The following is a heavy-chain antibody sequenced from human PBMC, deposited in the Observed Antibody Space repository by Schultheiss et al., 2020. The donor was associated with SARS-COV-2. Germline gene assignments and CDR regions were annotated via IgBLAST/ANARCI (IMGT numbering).Heavy chain of an antibody. CDR3: ARDGGLPGMVGLTTYNYYGMDV. CDR2: IYYSGST. D-gene: IGHD2-8*01. Sequence: SETLSLTCTVSGGSISSYYWSWIRQPPGKGLEWIGYIYYSGSTNYNPSLKSRVTMSVDTSKNQFSLKLSSVTAADTAVYYCARDGGLPGMVGLTTYNYYGMDVWGQGTTVTVSS. CDR1: GGSISSYY. V-gene: IGHV4-59*12. J-gene: IGHJ6*02.